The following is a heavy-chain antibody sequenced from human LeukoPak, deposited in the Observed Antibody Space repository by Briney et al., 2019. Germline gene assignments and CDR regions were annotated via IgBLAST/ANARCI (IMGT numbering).Heavy chain of an antibody. V-gene: IGHV1-18*01. D-gene: IGHD3-9*01. J-gene: IGHJ6*03. CDR3: ATGDKGAILTGYNYYFYMDV. CDR1: GYTFTCYG. Sequence: GASVKVSCKASGYTFTCYGISWVRQAPGQGLEWMGWISAYNGNTNYAQKFQGRVTMTEDTSTDTAYMELSSLRSEDTAVYYCATGDKGAILTGYNYYFYMDVWGKGTTVTISS. CDR2: ISAYNGNT.